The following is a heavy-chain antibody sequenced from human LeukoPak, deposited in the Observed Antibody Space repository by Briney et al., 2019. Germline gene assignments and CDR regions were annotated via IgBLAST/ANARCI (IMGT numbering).Heavy chain of an antibody. V-gene: IGHV1-18*01. Sequence: ASVKVSCKASGYTFISYGISWVRQAPGQGLQWMGWISPYNGNTNYVQKLQGRVTMTTDTSTSTAYMELRSLRSDDTAVYYCGRHTSMGVPLDILEKWFDTWGQGTLVTVSS. CDR2: ISPYNGNT. J-gene: IGHJ5*02. D-gene: IGHD2/OR15-2a*01. CDR3: GRHTSMGVPLDILEKWFDT. CDR1: GYTFISYG.